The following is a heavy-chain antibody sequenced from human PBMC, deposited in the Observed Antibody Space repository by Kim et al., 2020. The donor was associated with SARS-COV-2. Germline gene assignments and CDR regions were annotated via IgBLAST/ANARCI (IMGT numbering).Heavy chain of an antibody. V-gene: IGHV4-39*01. J-gene: IGHJ4*02. Sequence: SETLSLTCTVSGGSISSSSYYWGWIRQPPGKGLEWIGSIYYSGSTYYNPSLKSRVTISVDTSKNQFSLKLSSVTAADTAVYYCARHWVVGARRGYDFDYWGQGTLVTVSS. CDR1: GGSISSSSYY. CDR2: IYYSGST. D-gene: IGHD1-26*01. CDR3: ARHWVVGARRGYDFDY.